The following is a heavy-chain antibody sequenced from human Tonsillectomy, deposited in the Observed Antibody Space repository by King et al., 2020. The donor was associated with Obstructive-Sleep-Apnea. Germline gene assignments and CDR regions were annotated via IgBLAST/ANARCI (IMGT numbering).Heavy chain of an antibody. D-gene: IGHD3-22*01. CDR3: AREGYYYDSSGYYYDYFDY. CDR2: INHSGST. Sequence: VQLQQWGAGLLKPSETLSLTCAVYGGSFSGYYWSWIRQPPGKGLEWIGDINHSGSTNYTPSLKSRVTISVDTSKNQFSLKLRSVTAADTAVYYCAREGYYYDSSGYYYDYFDYWGQGTLVTVSS. J-gene: IGHJ4*02. V-gene: IGHV4-34*01. CDR1: GGSFSGYY.